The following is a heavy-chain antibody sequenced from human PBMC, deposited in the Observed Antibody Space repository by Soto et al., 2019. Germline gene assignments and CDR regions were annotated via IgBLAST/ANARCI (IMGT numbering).Heavy chain of an antibody. V-gene: IGHV4-30-4*01. Sequence: QLQLRESGPGLVKPSETLSLTCTVSGGSISGGVGGLYYWSWIRQPPGKGLEWIGYIYDSGSTYYTPALNSRVTISVDTSKNQFSLRLSSVTAADTAVYYCAREVIPLTTDWYFDLWGRGTLVTVSS. CDR3: AREVIPLTTDWYFDL. J-gene: IGHJ2*01. CDR1: GGSISGGVGGLYY. CDR2: IYDSGST. D-gene: IGHD4-17*01.